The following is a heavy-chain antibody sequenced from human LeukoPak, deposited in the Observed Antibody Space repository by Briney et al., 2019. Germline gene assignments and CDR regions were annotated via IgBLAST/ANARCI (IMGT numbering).Heavy chain of an antibody. D-gene: IGHD1-1*01. CDR3: ARGQREAFDI. CDR2: MYSGGST. J-gene: IGHJ3*02. V-gene: IGHV3-66*01. CDR1: GFTVSTNY. Sequence: GGSLRLSCAASGFTVSTNYMSWVRQAPGKGLEWVSVMYSGGSTYYADSLKGRFTISRDNSKNTLYLQMNRLRAEDTAVYYCARGQREAFDIWGQGTMVTVSS.